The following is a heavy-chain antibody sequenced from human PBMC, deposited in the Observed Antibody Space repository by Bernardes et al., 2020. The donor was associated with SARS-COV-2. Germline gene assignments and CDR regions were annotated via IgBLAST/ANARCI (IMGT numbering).Heavy chain of an antibody. D-gene: IGHD3-10*01. CDR3: AREGGTSGRGMDV. Sequence: SETLSLTCAVYGGSLSGYYWSWIRQPAGKGLEWIGRMSASGSSNHNPSLRSRITMSVDTPQNQISLELSSVTAADTAVYYCAREGGTSGRGMDVWGQGTTVTVSS. CDR2: MSASGSS. J-gene: IGHJ6*02. V-gene: IGHV4-4*07. CDR1: GGSLSGYY.